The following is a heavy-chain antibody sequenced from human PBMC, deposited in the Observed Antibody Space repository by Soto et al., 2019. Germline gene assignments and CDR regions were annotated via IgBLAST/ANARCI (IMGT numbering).Heavy chain of an antibody. CDR3: NGNPLRKGSRSTCLXXXXX. Sequence: PGGSLRLSCAVSGFNFSGSDMHWVRQSYGKGLEWLGRIASKLHTYATSYPASVKGWFTISRDDSKKMAYRPMSRLKTEDKAVYYSNGNPLRKGSRSTCLXXXXXWGQGTLVTVSS. CDR1: GFNFSGSD. CDR2: IASKLHTYAT. J-gene: IGHJ4*03. D-gene: IGHD3-10*01. V-gene: IGHV3-73*01.